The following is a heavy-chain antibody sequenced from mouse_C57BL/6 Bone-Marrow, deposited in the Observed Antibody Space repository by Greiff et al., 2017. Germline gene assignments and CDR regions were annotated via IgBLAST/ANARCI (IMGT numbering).Heavy chain of an antibody. CDR3: ARRMVKRAMDY. CDR1: GFTFSSYG. CDR2: ISSGGSYT. D-gene: IGHD2-1*01. J-gene: IGHJ4*01. V-gene: IGHV5-6*02. Sequence: EVKLVESGGDLVKPGGSLKLSCAASGFTFSSYGMSWVRQTPDKRLEWVATISSGGSYTYYPDSVKGRFTISRDNAKNTLYLQMSSLKSEDTAMYYCARRMVKRAMDYWGQGTSVTVSS.